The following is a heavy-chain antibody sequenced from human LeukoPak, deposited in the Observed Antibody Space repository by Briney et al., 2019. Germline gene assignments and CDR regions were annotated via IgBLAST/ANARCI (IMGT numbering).Heavy chain of an antibody. D-gene: IGHD3-10*01. J-gene: IGHJ4*02. Sequence: ASVKVSCKASGYTFTSYDINWVRQATGQGLEWMGWMNPNSGNTGYAQKFQGRVTMTRNTSISTAYMELSSLRSEDTAVYYCARTLTTMVRGVIITLFEDDWGQGTLVTVSS. CDR1: GYTFTSYD. V-gene: IGHV1-8*01. CDR2: MNPNSGNT. CDR3: ARTLTTMVRGVIITLFEDD.